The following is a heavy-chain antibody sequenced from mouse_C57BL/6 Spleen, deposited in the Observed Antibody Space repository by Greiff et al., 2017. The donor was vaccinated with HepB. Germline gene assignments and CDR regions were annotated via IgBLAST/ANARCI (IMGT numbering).Heavy chain of an antibody. D-gene: IGHD2-4*01. V-gene: IGHV1-7*01. Sequence: VQLQQSGAELAKPGASVKLSCKASGYTLTSYWMHWVKQRPGQGLEWIGYINPSSGYTKYNQKFKDKATLTADKSSSTAYMQLSSLTYDDSAVYYCARPLGYYEYDEVFAYWGQGTLVTVSA. CDR2: INPSSGYT. CDR1: GYTLTSYW. CDR3: ARPLGYYEYDEVFAY. J-gene: IGHJ3*01.